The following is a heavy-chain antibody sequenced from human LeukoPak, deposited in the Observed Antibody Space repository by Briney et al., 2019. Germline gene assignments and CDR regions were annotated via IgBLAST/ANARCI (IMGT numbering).Heavy chain of an antibody. Sequence: GSLRLSCAASGFTFSSYAMSWVRQAPGKGLEWVGYIYYSGSTNYNPSLKSRVTISVDTSKNQFSLKLSSVTAADTAVYYCARVVGQWLVHQYYMDVWGKGTTVTVSS. CDR1: GFTFSSYA. CDR2: IYYSGST. V-gene: IGHV4-59*01. CDR3: ARVVGQWLVHQYYMDV. J-gene: IGHJ6*03. D-gene: IGHD6-19*01.